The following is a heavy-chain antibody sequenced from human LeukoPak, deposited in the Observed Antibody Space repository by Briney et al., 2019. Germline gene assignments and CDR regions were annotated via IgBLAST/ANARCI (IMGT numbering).Heavy chain of an antibody. CDR1: GGSISSYY. J-gene: IGHJ6*03. D-gene: IGHD6-13*01. V-gene: IGHV4-59*01. CDR3: AREVAAAGKGYMDV. CDR2: IYYSGST. Sequence: SETLSLTCTVSGGSISSYYWSWIRQPPGKGLEWMGYIYYSGSTNYNPSLKSRVTISVDTSKNQFSLKLSSVTAADTAVYYCAREVAAAGKGYMDVWGKGTTVTISS.